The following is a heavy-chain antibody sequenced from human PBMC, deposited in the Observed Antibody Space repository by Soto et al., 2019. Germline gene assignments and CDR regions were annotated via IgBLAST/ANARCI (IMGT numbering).Heavy chain of an antibody. CDR1: GFTFDDYA. V-gene: IGHV3-9*01. CDR3: AKGKFGGVIDDYFDY. Sequence: GGSLRLSCAASGFTFDDYAMHWVRQAPGKGLEWVSGISWNSGSIGYADSVKGRFTISRDNAKNSLYLQMNSLRAENTALYYCAKGKFGGVIDDYFDYWGQGTLVTVSS. J-gene: IGHJ4*02. CDR2: ISWNSGSI. D-gene: IGHD3-16*02.